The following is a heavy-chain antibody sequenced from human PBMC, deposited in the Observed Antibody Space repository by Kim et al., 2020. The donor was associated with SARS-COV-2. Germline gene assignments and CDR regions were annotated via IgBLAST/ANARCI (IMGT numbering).Heavy chain of an antibody. V-gene: IGHV3-7*01. Sequence: GGSLRLSCAASGFTFSSYWMSWVRQAPGKGLEWVANIKQDGSEKYYVDSVKGRFTISRDNAKNSLYLQMNSLRAEDTAVYYCARDSRFKGVWDSSGYQVEDYWGPGTLVTVSS. J-gene: IGHJ4*02. CDR3: ARDSRFKGVWDSSGYQVEDY. CDR1: GFTFSSYW. CDR2: IKQDGSEK. D-gene: IGHD3-22*01.